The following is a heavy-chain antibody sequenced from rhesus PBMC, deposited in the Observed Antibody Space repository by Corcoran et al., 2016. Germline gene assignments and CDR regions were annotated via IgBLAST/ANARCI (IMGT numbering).Heavy chain of an antibody. J-gene: IGHJ4*01. CDR2: ISGSGGST. Sequence: QLQLQESGPGLVKPSAPLSLTCAASGGSISSNYWSWIRQPPGKGLEGIGRISGSGGSTNYNPSLKSRVTISTDTSKNQFSLKLSSVTAANTAVYYCARGGWTTKGYWGQGVLVTVSS. V-gene: IGHV4-173*01. CDR1: GGSISSNY. CDR3: ARGGWTTKGY. D-gene: IGHD3-34*01.